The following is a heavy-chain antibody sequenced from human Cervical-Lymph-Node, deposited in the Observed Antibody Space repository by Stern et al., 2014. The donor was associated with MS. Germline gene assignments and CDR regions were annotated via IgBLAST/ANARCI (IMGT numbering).Heavy chain of an antibody. D-gene: IGHD1-7*01. CDR2: INPNSGGA. V-gene: IGHV1-2*06. J-gene: IGHJ4*02. CDR3: ARGLRGDWNYDAFDY. CDR1: GYTFTGQY. Sequence: VQLVESGAEVKKPGASVKVSCKASGYTFTGQYMPWVRQAPGQGLEWMGRINPNSGGASYAKKFHGRVPMTRDTSINTASMELSRLASDDTAMYYCARGLRGDWNYDAFDYWGQGTLVTVSS.